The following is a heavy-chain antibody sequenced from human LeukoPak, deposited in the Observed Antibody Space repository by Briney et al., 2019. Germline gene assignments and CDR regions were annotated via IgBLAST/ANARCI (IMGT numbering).Heavy chain of an antibody. CDR3: ARGPPPGSSVDY. CDR2: INHSGST. Sequence: SETLSLTCAVYGGSFSGYYWSWIRQPPGKGLEWIGEINHSGSTNYNPSLKSRVTISVDTSKNQFSLKPSSVTAADTAVYYCARGPPPGSSVDYWGQGTLVTVSS. V-gene: IGHV4-34*01. D-gene: IGHD6-19*01. CDR1: GGSFSGYY. J-gene: IGHJ4*02.